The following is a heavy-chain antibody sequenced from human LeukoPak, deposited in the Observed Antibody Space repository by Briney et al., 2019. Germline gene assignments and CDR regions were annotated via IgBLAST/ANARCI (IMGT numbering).Heavy chain of an antibody. CDR3: ARDLGDYGDY. D-gene: IGHD3-16*01. Sequence: LPGGSLRLSCAASGFSFGSYGLSWVRQAPGKGLQWISYISGYSGPAYYADSVEGRFTISRDNAKNSVFLQMNSLRAEDTAVYYCARDLGDYGDYWGQGTLVTVSS. J-gene: IGHJ4*02. CDR2: ISGYSGPA. CDR1: GFSFGSYG. V-gene: IGHV3-48*04.